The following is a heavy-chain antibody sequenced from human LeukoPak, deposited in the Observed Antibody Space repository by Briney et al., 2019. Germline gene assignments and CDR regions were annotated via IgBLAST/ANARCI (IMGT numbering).Heavy chain of an antibody. J-gene: IGHJ4*02. CDR2: ISNDGSNK. V-gene: IGHV3-30*18. CDR1: GFSLCSYG. D-gene: IGHD3-16*01. Sequence: GGSLRRSCAASGFSLCSYGMHRVRQAPGEGLEWVEVISNDGSNKNYADSEKGRFTFSRDNSKNTLYLQMNSLRAEDTAVYYCAKDLYYNYVWGSLADYWGQGTLVTVSS. CDR3: AKDLYYNYVWGSLADY.